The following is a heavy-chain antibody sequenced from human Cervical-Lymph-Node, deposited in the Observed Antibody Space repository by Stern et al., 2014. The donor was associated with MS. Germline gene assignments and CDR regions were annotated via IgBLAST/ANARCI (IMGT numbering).Heavy chain of an antibody. J-gene: IGHJ6*02. V-gene: IGHV4-59*01. CDR3: ARDLTLDV. Sequence: QVQLQESGPGLVKPAETLSLTCTVSGGSISSYYWSWIRQPPGKGLEWIGFIYYSGSTNYIPSLKSRVTISVDTSKNQFSLKLSSVTAADTAVYYCARDLTLDVRGQGTTVTVSS. CDR1: GGSISSYY. D-gene: IGHD2-15*01. CDR2: IYYSGST.